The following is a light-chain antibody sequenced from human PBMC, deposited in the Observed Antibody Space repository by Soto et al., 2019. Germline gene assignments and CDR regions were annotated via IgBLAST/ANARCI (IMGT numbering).Light chain of an antibody. CDR3: SSYTSSSTVL. V-gene: IGLV2-14*01. Sequence: QSVLTQPASVSGSPGQSITISCTGTSSDVGGYNYVSWYQQHPGKAPKLTIYDVSNRPSGVSNRFSGSKSGNTASLTISGLQAEDEADYYCSSYTSSSTVLFGGGTQLTV. CDR1: SSDVGGYNY. J-gene: IGLJ2*01. CDR2: DVS.